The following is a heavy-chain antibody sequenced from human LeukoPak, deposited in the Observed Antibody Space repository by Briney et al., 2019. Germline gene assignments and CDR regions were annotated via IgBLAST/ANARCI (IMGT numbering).Heavy chain of an antibody. Sequence: PRGALRLSCTASGFAFSVYVMSWLPQPPGKGLEWVSTNNANSGTTSYAASVRGRFTISRDNSKTTLYLQLNTLRADDTAPYECAKPISGGLAVTADWFHPWGQGTLVVVSS. CDR1: GFAFSVYV. CDR2: NNANSGTT. D-gene: IGHD6-19*01. V-gene: IGHV3-23*01. J-gene: IGHJ5*01. CDR3: AKPISGGLAVTADWFHP.